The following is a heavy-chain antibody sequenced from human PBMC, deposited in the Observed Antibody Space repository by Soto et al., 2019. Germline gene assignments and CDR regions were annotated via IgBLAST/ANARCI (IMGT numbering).Heavy chain of an antibody. CDR2: IKQDGTEK. Sequence: LRLSCAASGFTFSRYWMNWVRQAPGKGLEWVANIKQDGTEKNYVDSVKGRFTISRDNARNSLYLQMDSLRAEDTAVYFCARGDTHMITGMASFDIWGQGTMVTVSS. V-gene: IGHV3-7*01. CDR1: GFTFSRYW. J-gene: IGHJ3*02. D-gene: IGHD3-16*01. CDR3: ARGDTHMITGMASFDI.